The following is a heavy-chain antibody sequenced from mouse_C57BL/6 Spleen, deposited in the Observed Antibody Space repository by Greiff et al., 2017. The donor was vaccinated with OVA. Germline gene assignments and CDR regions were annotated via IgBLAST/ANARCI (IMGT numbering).Heavy chain of an antibody. CDR1: GYTFTDYN. D-gene: IGHD1-1*01. CDR3: ARDSYYYGSSYWFAY. J-gene: IGHJ3*01. CDR2: INPNNGGT. Sequence: VQLKESGPELVKPGASVKMSCKASGYTFTDYNMHWVKQSHGKSLEWIGYINPNNGGTSYNQKFKGKATLTVNTSSSTAYMELRSLTSEDSAVYYCARDSYYYGSSYWFAYWGQGTLVTVSA. V-gene: IGHV1-22*01.